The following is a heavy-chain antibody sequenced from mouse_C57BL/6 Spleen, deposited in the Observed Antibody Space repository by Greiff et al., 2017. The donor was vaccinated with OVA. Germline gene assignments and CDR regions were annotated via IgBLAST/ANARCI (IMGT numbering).Heavy chain of an antibody. J-gene: IGHJ4*01. V-gene: IGHV1-26*01. CDR1: GYTFTDYY. Sequence: EVQLQQSGPELVKPGASVKISCKASGYTFTDYYMNWVKQSHGKSLEWIGDINPNNGGTSYNQKFKGKATLTVDKSSSTAYMELRSLTSEDSAVYYCARDGGLLRLDYWGQGTSVTVSS. CDR2: INPNNGGT. CDR3: ARDGGLLRLDY. D-gene: IGHD1-1*01.